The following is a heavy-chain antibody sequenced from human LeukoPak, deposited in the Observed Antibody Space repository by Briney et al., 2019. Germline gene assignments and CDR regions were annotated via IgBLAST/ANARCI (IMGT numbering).Heavy chain of an antibody. CDR1: GGSISSSSYY. CDR3: ARDGDDSGSDY. CDR2: IYYSGST. Sequence: SETLSLTCTVSGGSISSSSYYWGWIRRPPGKGLEWIGSIYYSGSTYYNPSLKSRVTISVDTSKNQFSLKLSSVTAADTAVYYCARDGDDSGSDYWGQGTLVTVST. V-gene: IGHV4-39*07. D-gene: IGHD5-12*01. J-gene: IGHJ4*02.